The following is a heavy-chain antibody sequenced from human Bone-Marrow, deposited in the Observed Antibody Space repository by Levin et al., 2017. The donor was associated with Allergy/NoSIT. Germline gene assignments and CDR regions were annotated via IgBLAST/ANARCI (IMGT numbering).Heavy chain of an antibody. CDR2: ISSSSSTI. Sequence: GGSLRLSCAASGFTFSSYSMNWVRQAPGKGLEWVSYISSSSSTIYYADSVKGRFTISRDNAKNSLYLQMNSLRAEDTAVYYCARDEVNDYGDYVWFDPWGQGTLVTVSS. V-gene: IGHV3-48*01. D-gene: IGHD4-17*01. CDR1: GFTFSSYS. J-gene: IGHJ5*02. CDR3: ARDEVNDYGDYVWFDP.